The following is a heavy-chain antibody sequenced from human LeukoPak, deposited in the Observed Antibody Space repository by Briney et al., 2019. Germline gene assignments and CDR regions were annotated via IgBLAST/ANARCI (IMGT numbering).Heavy chain of an antibody. CDR1: GYTFTSYG. CDR3: ARGPSSNGFFYYFDY. V-gene: IGHV1-18*01. D-gene: IGHD6-19*01. J-gene: IGHJ4*02. Sequence: GASVKVSCKASGYTFTSYGISWVRQASGQGLEWMGWISAYNVNTNDAQKLQGRVTMTTDTSTTTAYMELRSLRSEDTAVYYCARGPSSNGFFYYFDYWGQGTLVTVSS. CDR2: ISAYNVNT.